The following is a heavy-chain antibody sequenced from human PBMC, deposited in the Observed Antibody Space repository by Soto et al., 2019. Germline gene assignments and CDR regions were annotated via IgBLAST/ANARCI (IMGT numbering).Heavy chain of an antibody. J-gene: IGHJ4*02. D-gene: IGHD3-10*01. Sequence: SETLSLTCAVSCGSISRSYWWSWVRQPPGKGLEWIGEIYHSGTTNYNPSLKSRVTISVDKSNNQFSLKLSSVSAADTAVYYCATRGDGNPRLDYWGQGIQVTVSS. CDR2: IYHSGTT. V-gene: IGHV4-4*02. CDR3: ATRGDGNPRLDY. CDR1: CGSISRSYW.